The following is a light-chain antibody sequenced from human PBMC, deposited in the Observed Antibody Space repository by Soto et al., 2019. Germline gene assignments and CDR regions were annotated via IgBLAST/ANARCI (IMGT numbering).Light chain of an antibody. CDR1: QSVSSSY. CDR3: QQYGSSPMYT. V-gene: IGKV3-20*01. Sequence: EIVLTQSPGTLSLSPGERATLSCRASQSVSSSYLAWYQQKPAQAPRLLIYAASSRATGIPDRFSGSGSGTDFTLTISRLEPEDFAVYSCQQYGSSPMYTFGQGTKLEIK. CDR2: AAS. J-gene: IGKJ2*01.